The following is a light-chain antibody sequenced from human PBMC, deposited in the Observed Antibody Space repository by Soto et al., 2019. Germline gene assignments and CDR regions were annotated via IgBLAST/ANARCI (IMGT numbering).Light chain of an antibody. CDR1: QSLLHSNGYNY. J-gene: IGKJ2*01. Sequence: DIVMTQSPLSLPVTPGEPASISCRSSQSLLHSNGYNYLDWYLQKPGQSPQLLIYLGSNRASGVPDRFSSSGSGTDITLKISRVAAEDVGVYYCMQALQTPYTFGQGPKLEIK. V-gene: IGKV2-28*01. CDR3: MQALQTPYT. CDR2: LGS.